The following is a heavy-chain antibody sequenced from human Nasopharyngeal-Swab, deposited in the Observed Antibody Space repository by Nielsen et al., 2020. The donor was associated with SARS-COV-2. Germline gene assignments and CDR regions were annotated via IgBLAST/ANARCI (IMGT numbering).Heavy chain of an antibody. Sequence: SETLSLTCAVYGGSISSYYWSWIRQPPGKGLEWIGYIYYSGSTNYNPSLKSRVTISVDTSKNQFSLKLSSVTAADTAVYYCARTVGATPRGAFDIWGQGTMVTVSS. V-gene: IGHV4-59*01. CDR3: ARTVGATPRGAFDI. CDR1: GGSISSYY. D-gene: IGHD1-26*01. CDR2: IYYSGST. J-gene: IGHJ3*02.